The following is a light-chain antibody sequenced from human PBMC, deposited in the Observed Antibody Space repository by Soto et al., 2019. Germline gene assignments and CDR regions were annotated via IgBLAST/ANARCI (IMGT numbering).Light chain of an antibody. V-gene: IGKV3-15*01. Sequence: EIVMTQSPATLSVSPGERATLSCRASQSVSSKLAWYQQKPGQAPRLLIYDASTRATGIPARFSGGGSGTEFTLTISSLQSEDFAVYYCQQSNNWPWTFGQGTNVEIK. J-gene: IGKJ1*01. CDR3: QQSNNWPWT. CDR1: QSVSSK. CDR2: DAS.